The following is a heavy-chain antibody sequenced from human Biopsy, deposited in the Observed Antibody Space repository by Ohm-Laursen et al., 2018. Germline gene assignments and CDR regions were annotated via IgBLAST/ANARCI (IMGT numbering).Heavy chain of an antibody. J-gene: IGHJ1*01. CDR1: GGTFSNYG. V-gene: IGHV1-69*06. D-gene: IGHD3-9*01. CDR2: NIPILGTG. CDR3: ATKLTGYFHH. Sequence: SVKVSCKAPGGTFSNYGVNWVRQAPGQGLGWLGGNIPILGTGNYAQKFQDRVTVAADTSTSTATMELRSLRSDDTAVYYCATKLTGYFHHWGQGTLVIVSS.